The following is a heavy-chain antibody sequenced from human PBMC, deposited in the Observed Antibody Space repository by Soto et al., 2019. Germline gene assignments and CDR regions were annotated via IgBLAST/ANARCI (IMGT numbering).Heavy chain of an antibody. V-gene: IGHV4-59*08. CDR2: IYYSGST. Sequence: SETLSLTCTVSGGSISSYYWSWIRQPPGKGLEWIGYIYYSGSTNYNPSLKSRVTISVDTSKNQFSLKLSSVTAADTAVYYCASHSGLKGRVTAPSCFDYWGQGTLVTVSS. CDR1: GGSISSYY. CDR3: ASHSGLKGRVTAPSCFDY. D-gene: IGHD2-21*02. J-gene: IGHJ4*02.